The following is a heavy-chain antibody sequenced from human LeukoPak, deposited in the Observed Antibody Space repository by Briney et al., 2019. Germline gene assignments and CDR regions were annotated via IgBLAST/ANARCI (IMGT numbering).Heavy chain of an antibody. CDR2: INPNSGGT. CDR3: AREVLAKNYGMDV. J-gene: IGHJ6*02. Sequence: ASVKVSCKASGYTFTGYFMHWVRQAPGQGLEWMGWINPNSGGTNYAQKFQGRVTMTRDTSISTAYMELSSLRSDDTAEYYCAREVLAKNYGMDVWGQGTTVTVSS. V-gene: IGHV1-2*02. D-gene: IGHD2-8*02. CDR1: GYTFTGYF.